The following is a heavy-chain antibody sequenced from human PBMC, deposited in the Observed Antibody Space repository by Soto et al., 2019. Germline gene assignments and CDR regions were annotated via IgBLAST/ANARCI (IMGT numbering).Heavy chain of an antibody. CDR2: IIPIFGTA. CDR1: GGTFSSYA. Sequence: ASVKVSCKASGGTFSSYAISWVRQAPGQGLEWMGGIIPIFGTANYAQKFQGRVTITADESTSTAYMELSSLGSEETAVYYCARDPARSADYGDYVQNYYYGMDVWGQGTTVTVSS. J-gene: IGHJ6*02. CDR3: ARDPARSADYGDYVQNYYYGMDV. D-gene: IGHD4-17*01. V-gene: IGHV1-69*13.